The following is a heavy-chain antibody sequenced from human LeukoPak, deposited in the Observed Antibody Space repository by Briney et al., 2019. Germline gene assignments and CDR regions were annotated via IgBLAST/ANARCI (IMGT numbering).Heavy chain of an antibody. CDR3: ARLAQNRGRYFDL. CDR2: INHSGST. D-gene: IGHD2/OR15-2a*01. Sequence: KPSETLSLTCAVYGGSFSGYYWSWIRQPPGKGLEWIGEINHSGSTNYNPSLKSRVTISVDPSKNQFSLKLSSVTAADTAAYYCARLAQNRGRYFDLWGRGTLVTVSS. CDR1: GGSFSGYY. V-gene: IGHV4-34*01. J-gene: IGHJ2*01.